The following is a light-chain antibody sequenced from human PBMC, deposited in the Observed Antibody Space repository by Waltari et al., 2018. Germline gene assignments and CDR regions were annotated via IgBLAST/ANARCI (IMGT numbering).Light chain of an antibody. V-gene: IGKV3-20*01. CDR1: HILTSSY. CDR3: HHFGGSPPWT. Sequence: DIVLTQSPGTLSLSPGERATLPCRASHILTSSYLGWYQQKPGRDPRILMFGATTRATGIPDRFSGSGSGPDFNLTISRLQPEDSAVYFCHHFGGSPPWTFGQGTKVEIK. J-gene: IGKJ1*01. CDR2: GAT.